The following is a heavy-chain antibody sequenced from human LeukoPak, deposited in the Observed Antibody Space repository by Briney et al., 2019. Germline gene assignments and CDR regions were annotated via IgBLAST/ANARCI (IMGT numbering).Heavy chain of an antibody. CDR2: IYYSGGT. CDR1: SGSLRGDY. CDR3: ARVYSHGYSDY. Sequence: SETLSLTCTVASGSLRGDYWSWIRQPPGKGLEWIGYIYYSGGTKYNPSLMSRVIMSVDTSKNQFSLRLTSVTAADTGIYYCARVYSHGYSDYWGHGTLITVSS. D-gene: IGHD2-21*01. V-gene: IGHV4-59*01. J-gene: IGHJ4*03.